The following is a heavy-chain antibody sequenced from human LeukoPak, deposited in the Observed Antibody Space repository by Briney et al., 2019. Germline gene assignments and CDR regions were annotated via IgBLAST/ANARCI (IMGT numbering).Heavy chain of an antibody. CDR1: GFTFSSYA. Sequence: GGSLRLSCAASGFTFSSYAMHWVRQAPGKGLEWVAVISYDGSNKYYADSVKGRFTISRDNSKNTLYLQMNSLRAEDTAVYYCARDSLYYDILTGLDLDYWGQGTLVTVSS. CDR3: ARDSLYYDILTGLDLDY. CDR2: ISYDGSNK. D-gene: IGHD3-9*01. V-gene: IGHV3-30*04. J-gene: IGHJ4*02.